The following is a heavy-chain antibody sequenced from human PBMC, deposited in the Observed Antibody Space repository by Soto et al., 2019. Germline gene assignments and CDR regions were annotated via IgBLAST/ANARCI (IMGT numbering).Heavy chain of an antibody. V-gene: IGHV4-59*01. D-gene: IGHD1-7*01. J-gene: IGHJ6*03. CDR1: GGSISSYY. Sequence: SETLSLTCTVSGGSISSYYWSWIRQPPGKGLEWIGYIYYSGSTNYNPSLKSRVTISVDTSKNQFSLKLSSVTAADTAVYYCARGMYGITGTTRSLVSLHDYYYYMDVWGKGTTVTVSS. CDR2: IYYSGST. CDR3: ARGMYGITGTTRSLVSLHDYYYYMDV.